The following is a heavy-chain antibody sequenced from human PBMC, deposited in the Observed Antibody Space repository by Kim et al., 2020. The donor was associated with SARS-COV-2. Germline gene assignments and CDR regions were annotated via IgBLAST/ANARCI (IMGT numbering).Heavy chain of an antibody. V-gene: IGHV3-21*01. CDR3: ARDSTYDSSGCDP. CDR1: GFTFSSYS. J-gene: IGHJ5*02. D-gene: IGHD3-22*01. Sequence: GGSLRLSCAASGFTFSSYSMNWVRQAPGKGLEWVSSISSSSSSYIYYADSVKGRFTISRDNAKNSLYLQMNSLRAEDTAVYYCARDSTYDSSGCDPWGQGTLVTVSS. CDR2: ISSSSSSYI.